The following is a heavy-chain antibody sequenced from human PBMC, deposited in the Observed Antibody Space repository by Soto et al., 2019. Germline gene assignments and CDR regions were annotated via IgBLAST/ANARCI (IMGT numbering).Heavy chain of an antibody. CDR1: GYTFTGYY. Sequence: ASVKVSCKASGYTFTGYYIHWVRQAPGQGLEWMGWVNPNFGGTNYAQKFQGWVTMTSDTSITTAYMELTRLKSDDTVVYYCARTLYGGEGRWGMDVWGQGTTVTVSS. J-gene: IGHJ6*02. D-gene: IGHD3-10*01. CDR2: VNPNFGGT. V-gene: IGHV1-2*04. CDR3: ARTLYGGEGRWGMDV.